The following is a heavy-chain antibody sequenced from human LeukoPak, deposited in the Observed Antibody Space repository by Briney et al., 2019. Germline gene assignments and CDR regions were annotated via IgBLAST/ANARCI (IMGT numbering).Heavy chain of an antibody. V-gene: IGHV5-10-1*01. Sequence: GESLKISCQTSGYTFIHYWISWVRQVPGKGLEWMGRIDPSDSYTNYGPPFQGHITTSADRSLNTSYLQWSGLKASDTAMYFCARHGPTYFYDSSGVFDVWGRGTMVIVSS. CDR2: IDPSDSYT. CDR3: ARHGPTYFYDSSGVFDV. D-gene: IGHD3-22*01. J-gene: IGHJ3*01. CDR1: GYTFIHYW.